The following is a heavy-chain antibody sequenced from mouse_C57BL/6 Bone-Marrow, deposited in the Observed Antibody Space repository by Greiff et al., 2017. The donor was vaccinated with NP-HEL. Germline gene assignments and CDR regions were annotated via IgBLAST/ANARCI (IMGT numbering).Heavy chain of an antibody. Sequence: QVQLQQSGAELVRPGASVTLSCKASGYTFTDYEMHWVKQTPVHGLEWIGAIDPETGGTAYNQKFKGKAILTADKSSSTAYMELRSLTSDDSAVYYCTRSGVYYGSWYFDVWGTGTTVTVSS. CDR1: GYTFTDYE. D-gene: IGHD1-1*01. J-gene: IGHJ1*03. CDR2: IDPETGGT. V-gene: IGHV1-15*01. CDR3: TRSGVYYGSWYFDV.